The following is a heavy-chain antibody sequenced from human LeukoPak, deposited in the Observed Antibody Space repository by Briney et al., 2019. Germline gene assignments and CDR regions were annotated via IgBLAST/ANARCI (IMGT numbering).Heavy chain of an antibody. J-gene: IGHJ6*04. Sequence: GGSLRLSCAASGFSLSSYGMTWVRQAPGKGLEWVSTLSDRGGGTYYADSVKGRFTISRDNAKNSLYLQMNSLRAEDTAVYYCAELGITMIGGVWGKGTTVTVSS. V-gene: IGHV3-23*01. CDR1: GFSLSSYG. CDR2: LSDRGGGT. D-gene: IGHD3-10*02. CDR3: AELGITMIGGV.